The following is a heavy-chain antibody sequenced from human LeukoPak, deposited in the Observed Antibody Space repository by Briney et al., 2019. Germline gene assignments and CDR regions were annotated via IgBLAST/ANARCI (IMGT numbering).Heavy chain of an antibody. D-gene: IGHD3-10*01. V-gene: IGHV3-49*04. CDR1: GFTFGDYA. Sequence: PGRSLRLSCTASGFTFGDYAMSWVRQAPGKGLEWVGFIRSKAYGGTTEYAASVKGRFTISRDDSKSIAYLQMNSLETEDTAVYYCTRSVYGMVRGVISSYYFDYWGQGTLVTVSS. CDR2: IRSKAYGGTT. CDR3: TRSVYGMVRGVISSYYFDY. J-gene: IGHJ4*02.